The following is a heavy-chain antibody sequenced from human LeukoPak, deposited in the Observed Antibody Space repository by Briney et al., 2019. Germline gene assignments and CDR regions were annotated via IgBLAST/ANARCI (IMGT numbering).Heavy chain of an antibody. Sequence: SVKVSCKASGGSLKNFAISWVRQAPGQGPEWMGGFNHIYGTTNYAQKFQGRVRITVDDSTNIAYLDLSSLRSDDTALYYCARRAEWFSWTRLDVFDIWGQGTMVTVSS. CDR3: ARRAEWFSWTRLDVFDI. J-gene: IGHJ3*02. D-gene: IGHD3-3*01. CDR1: GGSLKNFA. CDR2: FNHIYGTT. V-gene: IGHV1-69*13.